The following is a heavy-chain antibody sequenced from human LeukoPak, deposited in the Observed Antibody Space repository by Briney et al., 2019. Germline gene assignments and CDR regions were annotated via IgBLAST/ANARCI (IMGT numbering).Heavy chain of an antibody. Sequence: SETLSLTCTVSGVSISPLYWSWLRQPPGKGLEFLGYIYYTGSTNFNPSLNSRVALSVDTSKNQISLKLNSVTAADTAVYYCARGGVAAKYYFDFWGQGTLVTVSS. CDR3: ARGGVAAKYYFDF. CDR1: GVSISPLY. J-gene: IGHJ4*02. D-gene: IGHD3-10*01. V-gene: IGHV4-59*11. CDR2: IYYTGST.